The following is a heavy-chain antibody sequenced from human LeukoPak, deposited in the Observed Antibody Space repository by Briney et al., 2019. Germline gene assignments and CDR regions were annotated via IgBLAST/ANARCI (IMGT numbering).Heavy chain of an antibody. D-gene: IGHD3-3*01. V-gene: IGHV4-34*01. CDR1: GGSFSGYY. Sequence: TSSEILSLTCAVYGGSFSGYYWSWIRQPPGKGLEWIGEINHSGSTNYNPSLKSRVTISVDTSKNQFSLKLSSVTAADTAVYYCASSDYDFWSGSWVYNWFDPWGQGTLVTVSS. CDR2: INHSGST. CDR3: ASSDYDFWSGSWVYNWFDP. J-gene: IGHJ5*02.